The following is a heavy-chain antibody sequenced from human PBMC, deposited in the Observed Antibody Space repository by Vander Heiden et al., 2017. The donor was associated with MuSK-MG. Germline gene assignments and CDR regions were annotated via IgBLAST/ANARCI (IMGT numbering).Heavy chain of an antibody. CDR3: ARWKRGDYYFDY. D-gene: IGHD3-16*01. V-gene: IGHV3-64*02. CDR1: GFTFSSYA. J-gene: IGHJ4*02. CDR2: ISSNGGST. Sequence: EVQLVESGEGLVQPGGSLRLSCAASGFTFSSYAMHWVRQAPGKGLEYVSAISSNGGSTYYADSVKGRFTISRDNSKNTLYLQMGSLRAEDMAVYYCARWKRGDYYFDYWGQGTLVTVSS.